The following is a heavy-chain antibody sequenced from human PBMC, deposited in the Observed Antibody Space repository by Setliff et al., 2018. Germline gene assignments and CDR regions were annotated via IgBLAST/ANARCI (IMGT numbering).Heavy chain of an antibody. CDR2: IYPGDSDT. CDR3: ARDKRQYNFWSGYYGSWGNYFDY. Sequence: PGESLKISCKGSGYSFTSYWIGWVRQMPGKGLEWMGIIYPGDSDTRYSPSFQGQVTISADKSISTAYLQWSSLKASDTAVYYCARDKRQYNFWSGYYGSWGNYFDYWGQGTLVTVSS. V-gene: IGHV5-51*01. J-gene: IGHJ4*02. D-gene: IGHD3-3*01. CDR1: GYSFTSYW.